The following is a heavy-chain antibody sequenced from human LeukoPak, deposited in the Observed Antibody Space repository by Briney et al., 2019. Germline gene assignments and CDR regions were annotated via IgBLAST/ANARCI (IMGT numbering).Heavy chain of an antibody. CDR2: IKQDGSEK. V-gene: IGHV3-7*01. Sequence: GGSLRLSCTASGFTFSSYWTNWVRQAPGKGLEWVANIKQDGSEKYYVDSVKGRFTISRDNAKNSLYLQMNSLRADDMAVYYCARDRGPNYYDSCGPFDNWGQGTLVTVSS. CDR3: ARDRGPNYYDSCGPFDN. D-gene: IGHD3-22*01. J-gene: IGHJ4*02. CDR1: GFTFSSYW.